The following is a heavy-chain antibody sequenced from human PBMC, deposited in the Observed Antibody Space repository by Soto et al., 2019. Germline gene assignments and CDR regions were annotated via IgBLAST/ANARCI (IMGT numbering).Heavy chain of an antibody. CDR1: GGSIPSVGYS. Sequence: QLQLQESGPGLLQPSQTLSLTCVVSGGSIPSVGYSWPWIRQPPGKGLEWIGYIHHGGGTSYNPALESRVTISIDRPRNQFSLNLNSVTAADTDVYYCAGLTGYPDYWGQGTLVTVFS. CDR2: IHHGGGT. D-gene: IGHD7-27*01. CDR3: AGLTGYPDY. J-gene: IGHJ4*02. V-gene: IGHV4-30-2*01.